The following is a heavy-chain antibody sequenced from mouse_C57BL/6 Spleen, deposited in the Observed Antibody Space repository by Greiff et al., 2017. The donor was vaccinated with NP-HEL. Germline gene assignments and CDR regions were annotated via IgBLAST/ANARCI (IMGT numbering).Heavy chain of an antibody. CDR2: ISYDGSN. D-gene: IGHD2-3*01. CDR3: AREIYDGSYFDY. V-gene: IGHV3-6*01. CDR1: GYSITSGYY. J-gene: IGHJ2*01. Sequence: VQLKQSGPGLVKPSQSLSLTCSVTGYSITSGYYWNWIRQFPGNKLEWMGYISYDGSNNYNPSPKNRISITRDTSKNQFVLKLKSVTTEDTATYYCAREIYDGSYFDYWGQGTTLTVSS.